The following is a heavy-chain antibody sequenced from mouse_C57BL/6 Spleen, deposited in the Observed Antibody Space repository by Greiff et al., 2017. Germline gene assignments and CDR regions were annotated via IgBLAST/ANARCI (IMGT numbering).Heavy chain of an antibody. CDR3: ARRDDYERIYAMDY. J-gene: IGHJ4*01. V-gene: IGHV1-26*01. D-gene: IGHD2-4*01. CDR1: GYTFTDYY. CDR2: INPNNGGT. Sequence: VQLQQSGPELVKPGASVKISCKASGYTFTDYYMNWVKQSHGKSLEWIGDINPNNGGTSYNQKFKGKATLTVDKSSSTAYMELRSLTSEDSAVYYCARRDDYERIYAMDYWGQGTSVTVSS.